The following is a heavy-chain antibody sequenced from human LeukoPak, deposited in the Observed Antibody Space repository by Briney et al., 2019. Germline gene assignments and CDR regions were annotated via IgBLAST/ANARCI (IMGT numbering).Heavy chain of an antibody. CDR1: GGSISSYY. Sequence: SETLSLTCTVSGGSISSYYWSWIRQPAGKGLEWIGRIYTSGSTNYNPSLKSRVTISVDTSKNQFSLKLSSVTAADTAVYYCARVGMATIPYYFDYWGQGTLVTVSS. J-gene: IGHJ4*02. CDR3: ARVGMATIPYYFDY. V-gene: IGHV4-4*07. D-gene: IGHD5-24*01. CDR2: IYTSGST.